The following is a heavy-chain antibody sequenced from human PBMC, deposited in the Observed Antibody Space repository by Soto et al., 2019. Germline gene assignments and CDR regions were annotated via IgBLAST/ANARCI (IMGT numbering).Heavy chain of an antibody. CDR2: ISAYNGNT. V-gene: IGHV1-18*01. Sequence: ASVKVSCKASGYTFTSYGISWVRQAPGQGLEWMGWISAYNGNTNYAQKLQGRVTMTTVTSTSTAYMELRSLRSDDTAVYYCARTKSQLGRDAFDIWGQGTMVTVSS. D-gene: IGHD1-1*01. CDR3: ARTKSQLGRDAFDI. CDR1: GYTFTSYG. J-gene: IGHJ3*02.